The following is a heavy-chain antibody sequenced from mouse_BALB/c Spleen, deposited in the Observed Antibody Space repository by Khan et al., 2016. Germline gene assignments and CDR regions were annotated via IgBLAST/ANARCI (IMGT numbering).Heavy chain of an antibody. CDR2: ISDGGSYT. Sequence: EVAVVESGGDLVKPGGSLKLSCAASGFTFSDYYMYWVRQTPGKRLEGVATISDGGSYTYYPDSVKGRFTISRDNAKNNLYLQMSSLKSEDTAMYYCARDLGDYWGHGTTLTVSS. CDR1: GFTFSDYY. CDR3: ARDLGDY. J-gene: IGHJ2*01. V-gene: IGHV5-4*02. D-gene: IGHD4-1*01.